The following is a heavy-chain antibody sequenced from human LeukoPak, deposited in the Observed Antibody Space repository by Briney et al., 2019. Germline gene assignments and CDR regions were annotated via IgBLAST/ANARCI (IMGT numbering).Heavy chain of an antibody. CDR3: ARRYYYDSSGYYSGASNWFDP. D-gene: IGHD3-22*01. V-gene: IGHV4-39*07. CDR1: GGSISSSSYY. Sequence: SETLSLTCTVSGGSISSSSYYWGWIRQPPGKGLEWIGSIYYGGSTYYNPSLKSRVTISVDTSKNQFSLKLSSVTAADTAVYYCARRYYYDSSGYYSGASNWFDPWGQGTLVTVSS. J-gene: IGHJ5*02. CDR2: IYYGGST.